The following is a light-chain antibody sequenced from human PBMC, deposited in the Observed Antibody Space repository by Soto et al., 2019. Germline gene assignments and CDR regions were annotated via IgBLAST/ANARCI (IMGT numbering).Light chain of an antibody. V-gene: IGKV1-12*01. CDR3: QQVNSFPRT. Sequence: DIQMTQSPSTLSASVGDRVSITCRASQGFSTWLAWYKQKPGKAPKLLIYCASSLQRGVPSRFGGSGSGRDFTLTISSLQPEDFATYYCQQVNSFPRTFGQGTRLE. J-gene: IGKJ5*01. CDR1: QGFSTW. CDR2: CAS.